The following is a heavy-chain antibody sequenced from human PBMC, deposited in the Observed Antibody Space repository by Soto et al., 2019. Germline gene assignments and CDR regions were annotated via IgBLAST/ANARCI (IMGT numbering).Heavy chain of an antibody. CDR2: IYYSGTT. D-gene: IGHD3-3*01. V-gene: IGHV4-59*08. CDR3: ARHAAVWYLEAFDI. Sequence: QVQLQESGPGLVKPSETLSLTCTVSGGSISSYHWSWIRQPPGKGLEWIGYIYYSGTTNYNPSLKGRVTISPDTSKNQLSLKVGSVTAADTAVYYCARHAAVWYLEAFDIWGQGTMVTVSS. J-gene: IGHJ3*02. CDR1: GGSISSYH.